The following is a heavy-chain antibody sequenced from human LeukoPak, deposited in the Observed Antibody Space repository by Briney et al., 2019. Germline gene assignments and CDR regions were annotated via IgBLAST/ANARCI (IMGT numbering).Heavy chain of an antibody. V-gene: IGHV3-23*01. D-gene: IGHD3-10*01. CDR3: AKESTYYYGSGSSRAYYFDY. Sequence: PGGSLRLSCAASGFTFSSYAMSWVRQAPGKGLEWVSAISGSGGSTYYADSVKGRFTISRDNSKNTLYLQMNSLRAEDTAVYYCAKESTYYYGSGSSRAYYFDYWGQGTLVTVSS. CDR2: ISGSGGST. J-gene: IGHJ4*02. CDR1: GFTFSSYA.